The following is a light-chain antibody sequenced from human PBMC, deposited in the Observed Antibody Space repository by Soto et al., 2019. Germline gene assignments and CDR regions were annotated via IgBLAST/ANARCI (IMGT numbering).Light chain of an antibody. CDR2: DDS. V-gene: IGLV3-21*02. J-gene: IGLJ3*02. CDR3: QVWDSTSDHWV. CDR1: NIAAKS. Sequence: SYELTQPPSVSVAPGQTARVTCGGDNIAAKSVHWYRQKPGQAPVLVIYDDSDRPSGTPERFSGSNSGNTATLTISRVEAGDEADYYCQVWDSTSDHWVFGGGTKLTVL.